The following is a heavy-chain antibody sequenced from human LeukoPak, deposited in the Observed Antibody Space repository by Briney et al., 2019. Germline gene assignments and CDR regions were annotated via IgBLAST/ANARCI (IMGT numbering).Heavy chain of an antibody. D-gene: IGHD5-24*01. Sequence: PSETLSLTCTVSGGSISSYYWSWIRQPAGKGLEWIGRIYTSGSTNYNASLKSRVSMSVDTSKNQFSLKLSSVTAADTAVYYCARGKRVEMASKGWFDPWGQGTLVTVSS. V-gene: IGHV4-4*07. J-gene: IGHJ5*02. CDR1: GGSISSYY. CDR3: ARGKRVEMASKGWFDP. CDR2: IYTSGST.